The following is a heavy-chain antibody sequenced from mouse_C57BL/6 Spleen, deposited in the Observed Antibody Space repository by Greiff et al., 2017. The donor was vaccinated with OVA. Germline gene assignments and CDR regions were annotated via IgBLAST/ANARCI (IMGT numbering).Heavy chain of an antibody. CDR1: GYTFTSYG. Sequence: QVQLKESGAELARPGASVKLSCKASGYTFTSYGISWVKQRTGQGLEWIGEIYPRSGNTYYNEKFKGKATLTADKSSSTAYMELRSLTSEDSAVYFCAKEWPYRNYDYWGQGTTLTVSS. D-gene: IGHD2-5*01. V-gene: IGHV1-81*01. J-gene: IGHJ2*01. CDR3: AKEWPYRNYDY. CDR2: IYPRSGNT.